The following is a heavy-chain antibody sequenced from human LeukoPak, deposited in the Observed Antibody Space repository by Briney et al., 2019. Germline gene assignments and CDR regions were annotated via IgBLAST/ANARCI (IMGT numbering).Heavy chain of an antibody. Sequence: PSETLSLTCAVYGGSFSGYYWRWIRQPPGKGLEWIGEINHSGSTNYNPSLKSRVTISVDTSKNQFSLKLSSVTAADTAVYYCARGSRYAVAGTDYWGQGTLVTVSS. CDR2: INHSGST. J-gene: IGHJ4*02. CDR3: ARGSRYAVAGTDY. D-gene: IGHD6-19*01. CDR1: GGSFSGYY. V-gene: IGHV4-34*01.